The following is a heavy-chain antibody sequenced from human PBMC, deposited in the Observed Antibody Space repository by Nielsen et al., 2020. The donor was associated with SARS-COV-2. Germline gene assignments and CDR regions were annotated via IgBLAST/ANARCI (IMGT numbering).Heavy chain of an antibody. CDR3: ARGRGGSYLGGFDAFDI. J-gene: IGHJ3*02. CDR1: GYTFTGYY. Sequence: ASVKVSCKASGYTFTGYYIHWVRQAPGQGLEWMGRIHPNSGATNYAQKFQGRVTMTRDTSISTAYMELSRLRSDDTAVYYCARGRGGSYLGGFDAFDIWGQGTMVTVSS. V-gene: IGHV1-2*06. CDR2: IHPNSGAT. D-gene: IGHD1-26*01.